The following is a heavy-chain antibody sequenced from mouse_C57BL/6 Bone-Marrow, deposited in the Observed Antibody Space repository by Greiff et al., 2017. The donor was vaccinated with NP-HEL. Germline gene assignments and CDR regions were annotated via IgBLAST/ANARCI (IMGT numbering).Heavy chain of an antibody. CDR1: GFTFTDYY. CDR3: ARSELGPFAY. Sequence: EVQLVASGGGLVQPGGSLSLSCAASGFTFTDYYMSWVRQPPGKALEWLGFIRNKANGYTTEYSASVKGRFTISRDNSQSILYLQMNALRAEDSATYYCARSELGPFAYWGQGTLVTVSA. J-gene: IGHJ3*01. D-gene: IGHD4-1*01. V-gene: IGHV7-3*01. CDR2: IRNKANGYTT.